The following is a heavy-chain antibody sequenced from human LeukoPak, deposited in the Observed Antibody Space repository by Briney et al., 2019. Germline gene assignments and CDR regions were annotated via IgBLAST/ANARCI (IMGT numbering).Heavy chain of an antibody. Sequence: SETLSLTCTVSGGSVSSTTSYWAWIRQPPGKGLEWIGTIYYTGSTYYSPSLKSRVSISVDTSKNQFSLKLSSVTAAGTAVYYCARTLDYGDYPTTYFDYWGQGTLVTVSS. CDR1: GGSVSSTTSY. D-gene: IGHD4-17*01. V-gene: IGHV4-39*07. CDR3: ARTLDYGDYPTTYFDY. CDR2: IYYTGST. J-gene: IGHJ4*02.